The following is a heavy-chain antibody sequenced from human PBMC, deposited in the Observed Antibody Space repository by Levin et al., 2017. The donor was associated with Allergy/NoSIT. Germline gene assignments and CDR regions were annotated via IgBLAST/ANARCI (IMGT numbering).Heavy chain of an antibody. CDR2: IIPILGIA. Sequence: KISCKASGGTFSSYTISWVRQAPGQGLEWMGRIIPILGIANYAQKFQGRVTITADKSTSTAYMELSSLRSEDTAVYYCARDLKFLDSSGHYIDYWGQGTLVTVSS. D-gene: IGHD3-22*01. V-gene: IGHV1-69*04. CDR3: ARDLKFLDSSGHYIDY. J-gene: IGHJ4*02. CDR1: GGTFSSYT.